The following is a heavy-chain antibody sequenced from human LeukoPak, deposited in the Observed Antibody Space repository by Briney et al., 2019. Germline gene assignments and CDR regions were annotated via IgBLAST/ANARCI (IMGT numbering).Heavy chain of an antibody. Sequence: GGSLRLSCAASGFTFSSYGMHWVRQAPGKGLEWVAVISYDGSNKYYADSVKGRFTISRDNSKNTLYLQMNSLRAEDTAVYYCAKGTSYHFDYWGQGTLVTVSS. CDR1: GFTFSSYG. V-gene: IGHV3-30*18. D-gene: IGHD2-2*01. J-gene: IGHJ4*02. CDR3: AKGTSYHFDY. CDR2: ISYDGSNK.